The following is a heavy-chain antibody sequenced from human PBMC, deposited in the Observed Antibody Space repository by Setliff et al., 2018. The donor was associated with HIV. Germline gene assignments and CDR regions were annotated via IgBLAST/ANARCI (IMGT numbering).Heavy chain of an antibody. J-gene: IGHJ4*02. V-gene: IGHV3-30*02. Sequence: PGGSLRLSCAASGFTFSGYWMHWVRQAPGKGLEWVGFIRNDGSTTDYADSVKGRFTISRDNAKNSLYLQMNSLTAEDTAVYYCARDVSWRVRTYIDYWGQGALVTVSS. CDR3: ARDVSWRVRTYIDY. CDR1: GFTFSGYW. CDR2: IRNDGSTT. D-gene: IGHD3-3*01.